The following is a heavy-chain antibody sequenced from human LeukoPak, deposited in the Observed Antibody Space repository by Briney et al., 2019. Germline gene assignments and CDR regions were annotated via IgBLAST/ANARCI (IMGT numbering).Heavy chain of an antibody. Sequence: GGSLRLSCAASGFTFSTYAMSWVRQAPGKGLELVSAISGSDTGTYYADSVKGRFTISRDNSKNTLYLQMNSLRADDTAVYYCAKGALGSYLGDFDYWGQGTLVTVSS. J-gene: IGHJ4*02. D-gene: IGHD1-26*01. V-gene: IGHV3-23*01. CDR2: ISGSDTGT. CDR1: GFTFSTYA. CDR3: AKGALGSYLGDFDY.